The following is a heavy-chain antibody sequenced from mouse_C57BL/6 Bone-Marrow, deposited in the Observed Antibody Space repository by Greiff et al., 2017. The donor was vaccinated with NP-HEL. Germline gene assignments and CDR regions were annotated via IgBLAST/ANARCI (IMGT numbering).Heavy chain of an antibody. V-gene: IGHV5-12*01. CDR1: GFTFSDYY. J-gene: IGHJ4*01. Sequence: EVKLQESGGGLVQPGGSLKLSCAASGFTFSDYYMYWVRQTPEKRLEWVAYISNGGGSTYYPDTVKGRFTISRDNAKNTLYLQMSRLKSEDTAMYYCARPVYYYGAMDYWGQGTSVTVSS. CDR3: ARPVYYYGAMDY. D-gene: IGHD1-1*01. CDR2: ISNGGGST.